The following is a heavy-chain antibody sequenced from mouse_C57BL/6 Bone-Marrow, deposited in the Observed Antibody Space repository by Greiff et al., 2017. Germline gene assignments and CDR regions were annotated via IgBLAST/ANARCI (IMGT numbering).Heavy chain of an antibody. CDR3: AGTVVAHWYFDV. J-gene: IGHJ1*03. D-gene: IGHD1-1*01. CDR2: INPSNGGT. Sequence: QVQLQQPGTELVKPGASVKLSCKASGYTFTSYWMHWVKQRPGQGLAWIGNINPSNGGTNYNEKFKSKATLTVDKSSSTAYMQLSSLTSEDSAGYYCAGTVVAHWYFDVWGTGTTVTVAS. V-gene: IGHV1-53*01. CDR1: GYTFTSYW.